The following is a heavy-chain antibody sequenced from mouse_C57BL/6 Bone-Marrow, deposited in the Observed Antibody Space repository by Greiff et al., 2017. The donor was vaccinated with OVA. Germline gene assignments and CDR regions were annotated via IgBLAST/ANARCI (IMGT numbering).Heavy chain of an antibody. CDR3: ATTVVFDY. Sequence: QVQLQQSGAELVRPGTSVKVSCKASGYAFTNYLIEWVKQRPGQGLEWIGVINPGSGGTNYNEKFKGKATLTADKSSSTSYMQLSSLTSEDSAVYFCATTVVFDYWGQGTTLTVSS. D-gene: IGHD1-1*01. J-gene: IGHJ2*01. V-gene: IGHV1-54*01. CDR1: GYAFTNYL. CDR2: INPGSGGT.